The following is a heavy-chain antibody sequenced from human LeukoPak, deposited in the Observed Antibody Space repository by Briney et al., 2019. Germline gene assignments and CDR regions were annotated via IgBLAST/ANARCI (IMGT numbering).Heavy chain of an antibody. CDR1: GYTFTSYA. CDR2: INACNGNT. V-gene: IGHV1-3*01. D-gene: IGHD6-19*01. CDR3: ARDRSSGWYNRPADY. Sequence: ASVKVSCKASGYTFTSYAMHWVRQAPGQRLEWMGWINACNGNTKYSQKFHGRVTITRDTSASTAYMELSSLRSEDTAVYYCARDRSSGWYNRPADYWGQGTLVTVSS. J-gene: IGHJ4*02.